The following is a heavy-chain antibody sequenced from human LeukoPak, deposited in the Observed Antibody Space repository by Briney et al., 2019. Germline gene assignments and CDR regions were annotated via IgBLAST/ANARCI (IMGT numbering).Heavy chain of an antibody. D-gene: IGHD3-10*01. J-gene: IGHJ4*02. CDR3: ARVMVRGVAPRYFDY. CDR2: IYTSGIISVNT. CDR1: GGSTSSYY. V-gene: IGHV4-4*07. Sequence: SETLSLTCTVSGGSTSSYYWSWIRQPPGKGLEWIGRIYTSGIISVNTNYNPSLKSRVTISVDTSKNQFSLKLSSVTAADTAVYYCARVMVRGVAPRYFDYWGQGTLVTVSS.